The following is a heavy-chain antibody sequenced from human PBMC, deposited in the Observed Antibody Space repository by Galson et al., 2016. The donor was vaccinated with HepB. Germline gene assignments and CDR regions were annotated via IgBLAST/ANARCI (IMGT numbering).Heavy chain of an antibody. CDR2: IREDGSDK. D-gene: IGHD5-12*01. CDR1: GFTFSNYW. Sequence: SLRLSCAASGFTFSNYWMSWVRQAPGKGLEWVANIREDGSDKYYVHPVKGRFTISRDNAKNSLYLQMNSLRPEDTAVYYCARDIHTVATDYWGQGTLVTVSS. V-gene: IGHV3-7*04. J-gene: IGHJ4*02. CDR3: ARDIHTVATDY.